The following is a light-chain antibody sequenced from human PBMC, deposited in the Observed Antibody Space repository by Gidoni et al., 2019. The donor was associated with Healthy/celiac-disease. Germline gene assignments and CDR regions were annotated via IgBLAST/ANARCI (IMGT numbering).Light chain of an antibody. V-gene: IGKV3-11*01. J-gene: IGKJ1*01. CDR1: QSVSSY. CDR2: DAS. Sequence: EIVLTQSPATLSLSPGERATLSCRASQSVSSYLAWYQQQPGQAPRLLIYDASNRATGIPARFSGSGSGTDFTLTISSLEPEDFAVYYCQQRSNWLWTFGQGTKVEIK. CDR3: QQRSNWLWT.